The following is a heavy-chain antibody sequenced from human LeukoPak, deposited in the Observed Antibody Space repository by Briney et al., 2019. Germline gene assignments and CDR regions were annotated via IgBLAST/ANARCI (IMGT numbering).Heavy chain of an antibody. J-gene: IGHJ4*02. D-gene: IGHD3-22*01. CDR2: IKQDGSEK. CDR1: GFTFSSYA. Sequence: GGSLRLSCAASGFTFSSYAMSWVRQAPGKGLEWVANIKQDGSEKYYVDSVKGRFTISRDNAKNSLYLQMNSLRAEDTAVYYCARVLHYYDSSGSYGSFDYWGQGTLVTVSS. CDR3: ARVLHYYDSSGSYGSFDY. V-gene: IGHV3-7*01.